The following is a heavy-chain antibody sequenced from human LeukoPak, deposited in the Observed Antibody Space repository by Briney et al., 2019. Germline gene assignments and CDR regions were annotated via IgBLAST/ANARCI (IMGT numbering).Heavy chain of an antibody. Sequence: QAGGSLRLSCAASGFTLSSYGMSWVRQAPGKGLEWVSAISGSGGSTYYADSVKGRFTISRDNSKNTLYLQMNSLRAEDTAVYYCAKDPSGILTGYSLSHYYFDYWGQGTLVTVSS. V-gene: IGHV3-23*01. CDR1: GFTLSSYG. J-gene: IGHJ4*02. D-gene: IGHD3-9*01. CDR2: ISGSGGST. CDR3: AKDPSGILTGYSLSHYYFDY.